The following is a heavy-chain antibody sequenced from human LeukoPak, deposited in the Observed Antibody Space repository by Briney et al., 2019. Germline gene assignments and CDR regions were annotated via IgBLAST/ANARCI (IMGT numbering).Heavy chain of an antibody. J-gene: IGHJ4*02. CDR1: GFNFGSFG. CDR2: LSDDGVHT. D-gene: IGHD3-10*01. CDR3: ARDRTMVRGALIPYFFDH. Sequence: PGRSLRLSCAAAGFNFGSFGLHWVRQAPGKGLEWVSTLSDDGVHTYYSDSVKGRFSISRDNSNNTMSLHMASPRPEDTAMYYCARDRTMVRGALIPYFFDHWGQGILVTVSS. V-gene: IGHV3-30*03.